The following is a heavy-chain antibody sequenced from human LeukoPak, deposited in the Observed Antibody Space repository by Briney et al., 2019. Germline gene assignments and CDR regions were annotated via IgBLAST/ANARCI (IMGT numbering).Heavy chain of an antibody. CDR3: ATNYYDSSGYYSIDY. V-gene: IGHV1-18*01. J-gene: IGHJ4*02. Sequence: ASVKVSCKAPGYTFTRYGISWVRQAPGQGLEWMGWINTYNGNTDYAQKLQGRVTMTTDTSTSTAYMELRSLRSDDTALYYCATNYYDSSGYYSIDYWGQGTLVTVSS. D-gene: IGHD3-22*01. CDR1: GYTFTRYG. CDR2: INTYNGNT.